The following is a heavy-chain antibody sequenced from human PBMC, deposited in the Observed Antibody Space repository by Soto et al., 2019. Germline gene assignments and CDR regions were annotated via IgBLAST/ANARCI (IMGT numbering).Heavy chain of an antibody. CDR1: GYTFSNYG. V-gene: IGHV1-18*01. CDR3: ARVVLGAEAWFGP. J-gene: IGHJ5*02. CDR2: ISLYSDGT. Sequence: ASVKVSCKTSGYTFSNYGITWVRQAPGQPLEWLGWISLYSDGTNYAQKFQGRVSMTTDTSTTTAYMELRSLRSDDTAVYYCARVVLGAEAWFGPWGQGTLVTVSS. D-gene: IGHD2-2*01.